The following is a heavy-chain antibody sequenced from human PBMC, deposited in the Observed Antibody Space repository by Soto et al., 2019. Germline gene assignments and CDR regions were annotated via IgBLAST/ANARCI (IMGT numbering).Heavy chain of an antibody. CDR2: ISGSGGST. Sequence: GGSLRLSCAASGFTFSSYAMSWVRQAPGKGLEWVSAISGSGGSTYCADSVKGRFTISRDNSKNTLYLQMNSLRAEDTAVYYCAKVASLYGDYGLFDYWGQGTLVTVSS. D-gene: IGHD4-17*01. V-gene: IGHV3-23*01. CDR1: GFTFSSYA. CDR3: AKVASLYGDYGLFDY. J-gene: IGHJ4*02.